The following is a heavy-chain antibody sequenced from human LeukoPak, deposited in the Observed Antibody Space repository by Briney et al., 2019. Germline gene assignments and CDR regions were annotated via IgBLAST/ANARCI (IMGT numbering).Heavy chain of an antibody. CDR3: ARFTWSYDSSGYYVDY. CDR2: IYYSGSS. V-gene: IGHV4-59*01. D-gene: IGHD3-22*01. CDR1: GGSISSNY. J-gene: IGHJ4*02. Sequence: SETLSLTCTVSGGSISSNYWSWIRQPPGKGLEWIGYIYYSGSSNYNPSLKSRVTISVDTSKNQFSLKVSSVTAADTAVYYCARFTWSYDSSGYYVDYWGQGTLVTVSS.